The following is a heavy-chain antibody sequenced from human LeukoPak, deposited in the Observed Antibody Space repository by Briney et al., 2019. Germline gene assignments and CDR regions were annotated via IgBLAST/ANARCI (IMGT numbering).Heavy chain of an antibody. D-gene: IGHD3-22*01. Sequence: SETLSLTCTVSGGSISSYYWSWIRQPPGKGLEWIGYIYYSGSTNYNPSLKSRVTTSVDTSKNQFSLKLSSVTAADTAVYYCARKTMIVVVNWFDPWGQGTLVTVSS. CDR2: IYYSGST. CDR1: GGSISSYY. CDR3: ARKTMIVVVNWFDP. V-gene: IGHV4-59*12. J-gene: IGHJ5*02.